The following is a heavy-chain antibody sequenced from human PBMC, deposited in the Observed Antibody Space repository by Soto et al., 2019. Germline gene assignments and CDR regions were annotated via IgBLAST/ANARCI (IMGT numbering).Heavy chain of an antibody. CDR1: GFTFNNAW. J-gene: IGHJ4*01. V-gene: IGHV3-15*07. CDR3: TTYSYSANIVDRFDY. CDR2: IKSKTDGGTP. D-gene: IGHD1-26*01. Sequence: GGSLGLSCAASGFTFNNAWINWVRQAPGKGLEWVGRIKSKTDGGTPDYAAPVKGRFAISRDDSKNMVYLQMNSLKTEDTGIYYCTTYSYSANIVDRFDYCGHGSLVIVSS.